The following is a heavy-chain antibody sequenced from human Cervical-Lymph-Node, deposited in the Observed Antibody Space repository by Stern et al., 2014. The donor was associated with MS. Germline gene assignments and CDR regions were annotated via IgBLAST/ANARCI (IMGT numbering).Heavy chain of an antibody. D-gene: IGHD2/OR15-2a*01. CDR1: GGSVSSTNW. J-gene: IGHJ2*01. CDR2: IHHSGPS. V-gene: IGHV4-4*02. Sequence: QVQLQESGPGLVKPSGTLSLTCAVSGGSVSSTNWWSWVRQYPGKGLEWIGNIHHSGPSISRPSPRSRVSISLDSSKTHLSLLLTSVTAADTAVYYCARERQQYCNSEGCSYWYFDLWGRGTLVTVSS. CDR3: ARERQQYCNSEGCSYWYFDL.